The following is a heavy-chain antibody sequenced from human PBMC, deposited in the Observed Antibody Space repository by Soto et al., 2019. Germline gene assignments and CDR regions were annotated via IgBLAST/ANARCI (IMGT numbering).Heavy chain of an antibody. CDR1: GYAFSIYG. V-gene: IGHV1-18*01. CDR2: ISAYNGNT. J-gene: IGHJ5*02. Sequence: GVSVNVYWKAAGYAFSIYGISWVRQAPGQGLEWMGWISAYNGNTNYAQKLQGRVTMTTDTSTSTAYMELRSLRSDDTAVYYCARDRQLAAAGTGNWFDPWGQGTLVTVSS. CDR3: ARDRQLAAAGTGNWFDP. D-gene: IGHD6-13*01.